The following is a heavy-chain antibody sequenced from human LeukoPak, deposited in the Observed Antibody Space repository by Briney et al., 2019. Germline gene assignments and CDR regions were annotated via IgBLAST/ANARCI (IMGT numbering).Heavy chain of an antibody. D-gene: IGHD2-2*01. J-gene: IGHJ6*04. V-gene: IGHV3-7*01. CDR1: GFTSSAFW. CDR2: IKKDGSEK. Sequence: GGSLSLFCVASGFTSSAFWMSWVRRPPGKGLEWVANIKKDGSEKEYVDSVKGRFSIFRDNAKNSVYLQMNSLRAEDTAVYYCATFAGVVPDGFLLWGKGTTVIVSS. CDR3: ATFAGVVPDGFLL.